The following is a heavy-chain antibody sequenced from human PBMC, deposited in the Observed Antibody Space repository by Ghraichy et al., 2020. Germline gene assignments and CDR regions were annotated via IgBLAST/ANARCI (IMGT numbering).Heavy chain of an antibody. CDR2: ISSSSSYI. CDR1: GFTFSSYS. V-gene: IGHV3-21*01. CDR3: ARLSGESGWSFQH. D-gene: IGHD6-19*01. J-gene: IGHJ1*01. Sequence: GGSLRLSCAASGFTFSSYSMNWVRQAPGKGLEWVSSISSSSSYIYYADSVKGRFTISRDNAKNSLYLQMNSLRAEDTAVYYCARLSGESGWSFQHWGQGTLVTVSS.